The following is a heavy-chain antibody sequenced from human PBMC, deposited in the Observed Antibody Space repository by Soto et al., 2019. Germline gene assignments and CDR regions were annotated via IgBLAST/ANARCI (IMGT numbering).Heavy chain of an antibody. D-gene: IGHD3-22*01. Sequence: ASVKVSCKGSGGTFSHYAIRCVRQAPVHAYHWVAQIFTIFGTANYAQKFQGRVTITADESTSTAYMELSSLRSEDTAVYYCARTEIRGYYYDSSGYLGYYYYYGMDVWGQGTTVTVSS. CDR2: IFTIFGTA. V-gene: IGHV1-69*13. CDR3: ARTEIRGYYYDSSGYLGYYYYYGMDV. CDR1: GGTFSHYA. J-gene: IGHJ6*02.